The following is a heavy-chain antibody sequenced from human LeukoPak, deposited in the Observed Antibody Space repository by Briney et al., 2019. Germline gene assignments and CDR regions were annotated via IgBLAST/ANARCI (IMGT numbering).Heavy chain of an antibody. J-gene: IGHJ4*02. CDR3: ASTKLGYSSGWH. Sequence: PSEALSLTCTVSGGSISSSYSWGWIRQPPGKGLEWIGNIYYSGSTYYNSSLRSRVTISVDTSKNQFSLKLSSVTASDTAIYYCASTKLGYSSGWHWGQGTLVTVSS. CDR1: GGSISSSYS. V-gene: IGHV4-39*01. CDR2: IYYSGST. D-gene: IGHD6-19*01.